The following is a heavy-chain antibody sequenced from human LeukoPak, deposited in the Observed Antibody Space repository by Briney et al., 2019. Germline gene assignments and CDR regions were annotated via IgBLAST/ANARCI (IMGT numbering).Heavy chain of an antibody. CDR1: GFTFSSYA. CDR3: ASTPTDY. V-gene: IGHV3-30-3*01. J-gene: IGHJ4*02. Sequence: GGSLRLSCAASGFTFSSYAMHWVRQAPGKGLEWVAVISYDGSNKYYADSVKGRFTISRDNSKNTLYLQMNSLRAEDTAVYYCASTPTDYWGQGTLDTVSS. CDR2: ISYDGSNK.